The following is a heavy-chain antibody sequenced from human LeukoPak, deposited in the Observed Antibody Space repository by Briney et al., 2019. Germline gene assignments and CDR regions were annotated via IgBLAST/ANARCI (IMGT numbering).Heavy chain of an antibody. CDR2: IYYDGSNQ. CDR3: AKDFRIGYSAHFDY. D-gene: IGHD2-21*01. V-gene: IGHV3-33*06. J-gene: IGHJ4*02. CDR1: GLRFRNYG. Sequence: GRSLRLSCVVSGLRFRNYGMHWVRQAPGKGLEWVAVIYYDGSNQYYADSVKGRFSISRDNSKNTLYLQMDSLRGEDTAVYYCAKDFRIGYSAHFDYWGQGALVTVSS.